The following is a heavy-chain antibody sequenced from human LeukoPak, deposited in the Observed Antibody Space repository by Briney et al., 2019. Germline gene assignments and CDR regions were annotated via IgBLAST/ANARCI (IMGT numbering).Heavy chain of an antibody. CDR1: GFTFSSYA. Sequence: GGSLRLSCAASGFTFSSYAMSWVRQAPGKGLEWVSSISHSGGNIYYAESVKGRFTISRDNSKSTLYLQMNSLRAEDTAVYYCAKRISEVQTLGTFVYWGQGTLVTVSS. CDR2: ISHSGGNI. V-gene: IGHV3-23*01. CDR3: AKRISEVQTLGTFVY. J-gene: IGHJ4*02. D-gene: IGHD1-1*01.